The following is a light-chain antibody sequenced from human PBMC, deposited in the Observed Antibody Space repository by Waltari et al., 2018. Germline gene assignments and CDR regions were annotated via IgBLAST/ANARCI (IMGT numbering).Light chain of an antibody. CDR1: QSVGRF. CDR2: HAS. CDR3: QKYVNLPAT. V-gene: IGKV3-20*01. J-gene: IGKJ1*01. Sequence: EIVLTQSPSTLSLSPGERATLSCRARQSVGRFLAWYQQKPGQAPRLLIYHASIRATGIPDRFSGSGSGTDFSLTISGLEPEDFAVYYCQKYVNLPATFGQGTKVEIK.